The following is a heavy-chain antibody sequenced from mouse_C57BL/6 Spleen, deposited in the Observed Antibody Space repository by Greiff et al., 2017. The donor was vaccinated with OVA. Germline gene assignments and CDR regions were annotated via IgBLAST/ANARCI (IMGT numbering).Heavy chain of an antibody. V-gene: IGHV1-72*01. CDR3: ARSDYYGSNFDY. CDR2: IDPNSGGT. D-gene: IGHD1-1*01. CDR1: GYTFTSYW. Sequence: QVQLQQPGAELVKPGASVKLSCKASGYTFTSYWMHWVKQRPGLGLEWIGRIDPNSGGTKYNEKFKSKATLTVDKPSSTAYMQLSSLTSEDSAVYYCARSDYYGSNFDYWGQGTTLTVSS. J-gene: IGHJ2*01.